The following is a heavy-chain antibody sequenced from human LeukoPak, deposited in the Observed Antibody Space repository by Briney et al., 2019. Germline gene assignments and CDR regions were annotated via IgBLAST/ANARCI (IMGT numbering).Heavy chain of an antibody. J-gene: IGHJ4*02. CDR2: IYHSGST. D-gene: IGHD3-22*01. V-gene: IGHV4-30-2*01. Sequence: SETLSLTCAVSGGSISSGGYSWSWIRQPPGKGLEWIRYIYHSGSTYYNPSLKSRVTISVDRSKNQFSLKLSSVTAADTAVYYCAREGKGSGYRYWGQGTLVTVSS. CDR3: AREGKGSGYRY. CDR1: GGSISSGGYS.